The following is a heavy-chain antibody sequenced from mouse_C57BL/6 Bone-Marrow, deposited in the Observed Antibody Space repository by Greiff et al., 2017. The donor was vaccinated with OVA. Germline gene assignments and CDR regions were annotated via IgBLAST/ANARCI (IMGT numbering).Heavy chain of an antibody. D-gene: IGHD1-1*01. CDR1: GYTFTDHT. Sequence: QVQLKESDAELVKPGASVKISCKVSGYTFTDHTIHWMKQRPEQGLEWIGYIYPRDGSTKYNEKFKGKATLTADKSSSTAYMQLNSLTSEDSAVYFCARREGYYYGSSHYYYAMDYWGQGTSVTVSS. V-gene: IGHV1-78*01. J-gene: IGHJ4*01. CDR3: ARREGYYYGSSHYYYAMDY. CDR2: IYPRDGST.